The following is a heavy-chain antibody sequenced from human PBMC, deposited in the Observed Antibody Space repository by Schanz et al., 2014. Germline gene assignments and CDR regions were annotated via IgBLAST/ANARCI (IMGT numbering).Heavy chain of an antibody. CDR3: ARGLGDERWLDLNEAFDI. CDR2: IIPILGIT. CDR1: GGTFSSST. V-gene: IGHV1-69*02. J-gene: IGHJ3*02. D-gene: IGHD6-19*01. Sequence: QVQLVQSGAEVKKPGSSVKVSCKASGGTFSSSTLTWVRQAPGQGLEWMGRIIPILGITNVAQTFQDRVTITADKSTSTAYMELSSLRSEDTAVYYCARGLGDERWLDLNEAFDIWGQGTIVTVSS.